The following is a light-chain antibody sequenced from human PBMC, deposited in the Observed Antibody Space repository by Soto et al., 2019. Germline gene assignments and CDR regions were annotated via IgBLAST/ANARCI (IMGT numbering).Light chain of an antibody. CDR1: QSIVTY. Sequence: DIQMNPSPSSLSASVRDRGTITCRASQSIVTYLNWYQQKPGKXXKXLIYAASSLQSGVPSRFSGSGSGTDCTLTISSLQPEDFSTYYCQQSYSTPLTFGGGTKGDIK. J-gene: IGKJ4*01. V-gene: IGKV1-39*01. CDR2: AAS. CDR3: QQSYSTPLT.